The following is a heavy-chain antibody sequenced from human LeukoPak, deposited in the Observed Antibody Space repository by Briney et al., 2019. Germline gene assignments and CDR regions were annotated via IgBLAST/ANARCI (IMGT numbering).Heavy chain of an antibody. D-gene: IGHD4-23*01. Sequence: PGGSLRLSCAASGFTFSSYSMNWVRQAPGKGLEWVSYISSSSSTTYHADSVMGRFTISRDNSKNTLYLQMNSLRAEDTAVYYCAKLQSDGLRTYYGMDVWGQGTTVTVSS. CDR2: ISSSSSTT. CDR1: GFTFSSYS. J-gene: IGHJ6*02. V-gene: IGHV3-48*01. CDR3: AKLQSDGLRTYYGMDV.